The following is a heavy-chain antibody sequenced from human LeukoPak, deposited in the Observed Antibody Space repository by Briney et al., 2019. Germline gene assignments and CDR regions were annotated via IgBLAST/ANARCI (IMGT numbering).Heavy chain of an antibody. CDR2: IYYSGNT. D-gene: IGHD1-26*01. J-gene: IGHJ3*02. CDR1: GGSISSYY. V-gene: IGHV4-59*08. CDR3: ASRGVGATRAVHAFDI. Sequence: SETLSLTCTVSGGSISSYYWSWIRQPPGKGLEWIGYIYYSGNTNYNPSLKSRVTISVDTSKNQFSLKLSSVTAADTAVYYCASRGVGATRAVHAFDIWGQGTMVTVSS.